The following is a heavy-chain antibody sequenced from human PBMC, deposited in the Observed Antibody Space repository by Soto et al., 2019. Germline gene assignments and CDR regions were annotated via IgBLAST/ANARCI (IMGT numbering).Heavy chain of an antibody. CDR1: GGSISSSSYY. D-gene: IGHD4-4*01. J-gene: IGHJ6*03. CDR3: AHSNYDYYYYYMDV. V-gene: IGHV4-39*01. CDR2: IYYSGST. Sequence: SETLSLTCTVSGGSISSSSYYWGWIRQPPGKGLEWIGSIYYSGSTYYNPSLKSRVTISVDTSKNQFSLKLSSVTAAATAVYYCAHSNYDYYYYYMDVWGKGTTVTVSS.